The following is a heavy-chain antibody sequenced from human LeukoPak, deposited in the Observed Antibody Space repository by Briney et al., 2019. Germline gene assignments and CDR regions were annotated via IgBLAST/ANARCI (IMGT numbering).Heavy chain of an antibody. J-gene: IGHJ4*02. V-gene: IGHV3-23*01. CDR1: GFTFSTYD. D-gene: IGHD6-13*01. CDR2: IGSGSSPT. Sequence: PGGSLRLSCAASGFTFSTYDMTWVRQAPGKGLECVSVIGSGSSPTYYADSVKGRFTVSRDNSKNTLYLQMNSLRAEDTAVYYCAKYLTSGTRIFDYWGQGTLVSVSS. CDR3: AKYLTSGTRIFDY.